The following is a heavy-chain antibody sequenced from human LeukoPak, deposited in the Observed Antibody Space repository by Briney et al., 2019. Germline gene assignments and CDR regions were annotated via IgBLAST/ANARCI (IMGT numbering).Heavy chain of an antibody. J-gene: IGHJ1*01. CDR2: IYVTGTN. Sequence: PSETLSLTCTVSGGSISTNYWNWIRQPAGKGLEWIGRIYVTGTNYYNPSLKSRLTMSVDASRNQFFLNLSSVTAADTAVYYCARGGPDLAREYFQYWGQGTLVTVS. CDR3: ARGGPDLAREYFQY. V-gene: IGHV4-4*07. CDR1: GGSISTNY. D-gene: IGHD5-12*01.